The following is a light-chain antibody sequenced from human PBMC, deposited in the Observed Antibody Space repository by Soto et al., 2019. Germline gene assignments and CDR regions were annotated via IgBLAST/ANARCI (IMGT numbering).Light chain of an antibody. CDR2: AAS. Sequence: DIRMTQSPSSLSAAVGDRVTITCRASQSISSYLNWYQQKPGKAPKLLIYAASSLHSGVPSRFSGSGSGTDITLTISSLQPEDFATYYCQQSYSTPRTFGQGTKVEIK. J-gene: IGKJ1*01. CDR1: QSISSY. CDR3: QQSYSTPRT. V-gene: IGKV1-39*01.